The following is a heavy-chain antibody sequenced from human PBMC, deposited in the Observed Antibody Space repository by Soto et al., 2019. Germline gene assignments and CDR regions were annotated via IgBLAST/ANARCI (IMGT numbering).Heavy chain of an antibody. CDR1: GFTFNIHA. CDR3: GRDPPGSGWTLDY. CDR2: IWDDGRTQ. D-gene: IGHD6-19*01. Sequence: VQLVESGGGVVQPEMSLRLSCAASGFTFNIHAMHWVRQAPGKGLEWLAMIWDDGRTQYYADSVKGRFTVSRDNSEHTVSLQMNSLRVEDTAVYYCGRDPPGSGWTLDYWGQGTLVTVSS. J-gene: IGHJ4*02. V-gene: IGHV3-33*01.